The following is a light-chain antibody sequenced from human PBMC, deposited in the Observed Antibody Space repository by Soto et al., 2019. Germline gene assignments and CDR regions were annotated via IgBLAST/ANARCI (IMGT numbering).Light chain of an antibody. V-gene: IGLV2-14*01. Sequence: QSALTQPASVSGSPGQSITISCTGTSSDVGGYNYVSWYQQHTGKAPKLMIYEVSNRPSGVANRFSGYKSGNTASLTISGLQAEDEADYYCSSYTSSSTLVFGTGTKVTVL. CDR2: EVS. J-gene: IGLJ1*01. CDR3: SSYTSSSTLV. CDR1: SSDVGGYNY.